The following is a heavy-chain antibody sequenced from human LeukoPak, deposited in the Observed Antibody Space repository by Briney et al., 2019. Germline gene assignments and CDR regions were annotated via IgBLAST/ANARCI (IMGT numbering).Heavy chain of an antibody. Sequence: GGSLRLSCAASGFTFSRYWMHWVRQAPGKGLMWVSRISPDGSTTLYADSVKGRFTISRDNSKNTLYLQMNSLRAEDTAVYYCARDISGGYYDAFDIWGQGTMVTVSS. CDR1: GFTFSRYW. CDR3: ARDISGGYYDAFDI. D-gene: IGHD3-22*01. CDR2: ISPDGSTT. J-gene: IGHJ3*02. V-gene: IGHV3-74*03.